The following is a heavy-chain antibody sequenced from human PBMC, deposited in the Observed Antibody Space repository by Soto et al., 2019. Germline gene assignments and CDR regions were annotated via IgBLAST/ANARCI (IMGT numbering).Heavy chain of an antibody. CDR1: GFTFNIYA. CDR3: ARRGKYYYGS. CDR2: ITNSGGGT. D-gene: IGHD6-13*01. Sequence: EVQLLESGGGLVQPGGSLRLSCAASGFTFNIYAMSWVRQAPGKGLEYVSSITNSGGGTYYADSVKGRFTISRDNSKDTLYLQMNSLRAEDPATYCCARRGKYYYGSWGQGPLVTVSS. J-gene: IGHJ4*02. V-gene: IGHV3-23*01.